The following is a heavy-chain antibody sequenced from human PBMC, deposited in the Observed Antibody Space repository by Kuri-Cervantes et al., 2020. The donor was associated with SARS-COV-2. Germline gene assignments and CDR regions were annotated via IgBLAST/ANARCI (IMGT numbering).Heavy chain of an antibody. CDR1: GYSFSSNSAH. D-gene: IGHD3-3*01. J-gene: IGHJ6*02. Sequence: SETLSLTCAISGYSFSSNSAHWNWIRQYPSIGLEWLGRTYYRSKWYNDYAVSVKSRITINPDTSKNQFSLQLNSVTPEDTAVYYCARDQPYYDFWSGYPYYYYCMDVWGQGTTVTVSS. V-gene: IGHV6-1*01. CDR3: ARDQPYYDFWSGYPYYYYCMDV. CDR2: TYYRSKWYN.